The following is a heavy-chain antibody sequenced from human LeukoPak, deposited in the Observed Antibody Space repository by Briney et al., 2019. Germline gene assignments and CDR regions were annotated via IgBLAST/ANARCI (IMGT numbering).Heavy chain of an antibody. D-gene: IGHD1-20*01. CDR3: AREYNSRATFDY. V-gene: IGHV3-21*05. Sequence: GGSLRLSCAASASGVAFTSHSMNWVRQAPGKGLEWISYIHSSGDYIFYTDSVKGRFTASRDNARNSLYLQMNSLRAEDTAIYYCAREYNSRATFDYWGQGTLVTVSS. CDR2: IHSSGDYI. J-gene: IGHJ4*02. CDR1: ASGVAFTSHS.